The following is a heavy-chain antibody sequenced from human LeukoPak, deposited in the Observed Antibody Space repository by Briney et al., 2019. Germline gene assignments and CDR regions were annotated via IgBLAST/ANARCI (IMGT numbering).Heavy chain of an antibody. V-gene: IGHV4-59*01. J-gene: IGHJ4*02. Sequence: SETLSLTCAVSGGSISSYYWSWIRQPPGKGLEWIGYIYYSGSTNYNPSLKSRVTISVDTSKNQFSLKLSSVTAADTAVYYCAREVAGEAAPAGGVDYWGQGTLVTVSS. CDR3: AREVAGEAAPAGGVDY. CDR2: IYYSGST. D-gene: IGHD6-13*01. CDR1: GGSISSYY.